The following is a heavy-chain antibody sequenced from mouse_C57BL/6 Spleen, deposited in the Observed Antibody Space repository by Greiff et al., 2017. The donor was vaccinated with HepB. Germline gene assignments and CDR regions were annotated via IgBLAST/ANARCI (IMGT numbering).Heavy chain of an antibody. J-gene: IGHJ3*01. CDR1: GFTFSSYA. CDR2: ISDGGSYT. V-gene: IGHV5-4*01. CDR3: ARDLGRGWFAY. Sequence: EVKLMESGGGLVKPGGSLKLSCAASGFTFSSYAMSWVRQTPEKRLEWVATISDGGSYTYYPDNVKGRFTISRDNAKNNLYLQMSHLKSEDTAMYYCARDLGRGWFAYWGQGTLVTVSA. D-gene: IGHD3-3*01.